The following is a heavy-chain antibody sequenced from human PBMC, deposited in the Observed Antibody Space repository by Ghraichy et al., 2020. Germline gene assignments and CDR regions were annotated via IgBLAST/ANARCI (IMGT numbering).Heavy chain of an antibody. V-gene: IGHV3-66*01. D-gene: IGHD6-13*01. CDR1: GITVHNNF. CDR2: IYSGGGT. Sequence: GGSLRLSCAASGITVHNNFMNWFRQAPGKRLEWVSLIYSGGGTNYADSVRGRFTISRDGSKNTLYLQMNSLRAEDTAVYYCARDPPAAAAGTFGWGRGTLVTVSS. J-gene: IGHJ4*02. CDR3: ARDPPAAAAGTFG.